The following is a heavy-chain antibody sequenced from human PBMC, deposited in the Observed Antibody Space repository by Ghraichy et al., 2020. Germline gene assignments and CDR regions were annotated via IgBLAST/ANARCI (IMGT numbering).Heavy chain of an antibody. CDR1: GFTLSNYW. Sequence: GGSLRLSCAASGFTLSNYWMHWVRQAPGKGLVWVSRINSYGSSTLYADSVKGRFTISRDNSKSTLYLQMDSLRAEDTAVYYCAREYCSGGRCVFGTGGSRFDYWGQGTLVTVSS. J-gene: IGHJ4*02. CDR2: INSYGSST. CDR3: AREYCSGGRCVFGTGGSRFDY. D-gene: IGHD2-15*01. V-gene: IGHV3-74*01.